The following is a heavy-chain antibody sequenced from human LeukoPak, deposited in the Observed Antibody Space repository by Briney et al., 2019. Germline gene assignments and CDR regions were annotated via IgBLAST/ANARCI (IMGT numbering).Heavy chain of an antibody. J-gene: IGHJ5*02. CDR2: IIPIFGTA. CDR3: ARDPEGYCSGGSCQSGDP. V-gene: IGHV1-69*05. CDR1: GGTFSSYA. D-gene: IGHD2-15*01. Sequence: SVKVSCKASGGTFSSYAISWVRQAPGQGLEWMGRIIPIFGTANYAQKFQGRVTITTDESTSTAYMELSSLRSEDTAVYYCARDPEGYCSGGSCQSGDPWGQGTPVTVSS.